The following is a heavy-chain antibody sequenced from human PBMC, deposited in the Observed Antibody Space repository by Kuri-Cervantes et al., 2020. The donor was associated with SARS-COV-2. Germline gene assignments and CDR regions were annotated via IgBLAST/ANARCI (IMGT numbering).Heavy chain of an antibody. CDR2: ISYDGSNK. J-gene: IGHJ6*02. V-gene: IGHV3-30*18. CDR1: GFSLSNYA. D-gene: IGHD3-3*01. CDR3: AKDMGTIFGVVIGSGYGMDV. Sequence: GESLKISCAASGFSLSNYAMSWVRQAPGKGLEWVAVISYDGSNKYYADSVKGRFTISRDNSKNTLYLQMNSLRAEDTAVYYCAKDMGTIFGVVIGSGYGMDVWGQGTTVTVSS.